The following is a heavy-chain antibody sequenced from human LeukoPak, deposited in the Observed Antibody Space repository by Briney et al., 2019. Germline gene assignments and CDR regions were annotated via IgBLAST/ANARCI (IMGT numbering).Heavy chain of an antibody. CDR2: IWSDGSDK. J-gene: IGHJ1*01. CDR1: GFTFSHYG. Sequence: PGGSLRLSCAASGFTFSHYGMHWVRQTPGAGLAWVAVIWSDGSDKYYAKSVKGRSTISRDNSKNSLFLQMNSLRAEDTAVYYCAKDAQRGFDYSNSLQNWGQGILVTVSS. CDR3: AKDAQRGFDYSNSLQN. V-gene: IGHV3-33*06. D-gene: IGHD4-11*01.